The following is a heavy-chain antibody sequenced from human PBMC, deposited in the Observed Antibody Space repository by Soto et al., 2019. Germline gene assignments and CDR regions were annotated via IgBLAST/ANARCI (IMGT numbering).Heavy chain of an antibody. D-gene: IGHD6-19*01. Sequence: PSETLSLTCAVYGGSFSGYYWSWIRQPPGKGLEWIGEINHSGSTNYNPSLKSRVTISVDTSKNQFSLKLSSVTAADTAVYYCARVNWAVAGTGAYYVMHVSGPGTTVTV. J-gene: IGHJ6*02. CDR3: ARVNWAVAGTGAYYVMHV. CDR1: GGSFSGYY. V-gene: IGHV4-34*01. CDR2: INHSGST.